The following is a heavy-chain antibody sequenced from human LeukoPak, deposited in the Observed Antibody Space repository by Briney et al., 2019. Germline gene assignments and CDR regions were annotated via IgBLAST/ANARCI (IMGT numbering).Heavy chain of an antibody. J-gene: IGHJ6*03. CDR1: GYTFTCYG. Sequence: ASVKLSFKASGYTFTCYGISWVRQAPGQGLELMGWISAYNGNTNYAQKLQGRVTMTTDTSTSTAYMELRRLRSDDVSVCARAREVLHALYCYYYIAFWGKGTMVTVSS. CDR3: AREVLHALYCYYYIAF. D-gene: IGHD3-10*01. CDR2: ISAYNGNT. V-gene: IGHV1-18*03.